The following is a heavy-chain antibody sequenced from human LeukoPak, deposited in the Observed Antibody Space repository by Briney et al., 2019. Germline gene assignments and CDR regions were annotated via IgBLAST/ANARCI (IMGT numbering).Heavy chain of an antibody. D-gene: IGHD6-13*01. CDR3: ARPQAAAAGALDY. Sequence: PSETLSLTCTVSGGSINSYYWSWIRQPAGKGLEWIGRIYNSGRTNYNPSLKSRVTMSVDTSKNQFSLKLSSVTAEDTAVYYCARPQAAAAGALDYWGQGTLVTVSS. J-gene: IGHJ4*02. V-gene: IGHV4-4*07. CDR1: GGSINSYY. CDR2: IYNSGRT.